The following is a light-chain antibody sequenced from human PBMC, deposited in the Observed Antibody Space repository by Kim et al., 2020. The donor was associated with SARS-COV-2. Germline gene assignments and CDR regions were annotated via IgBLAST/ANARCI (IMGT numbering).Light chain of an antibody. Sequence: GQTITNSCSGGSSNLGRNVVNWHQQVPGTAPKLLIYSNIQRPSGVPDRFSGSKSGTSASLAISGLQSGDEADYYCVAWDDSLNGYVFGTGTKVTVL. CDR2: SNI. CDR1: SSNLGRNV. V-gene: IGLV1-44*01. J-gene: IGLJ1*01. CDR3: VAWDDSLNGYV.